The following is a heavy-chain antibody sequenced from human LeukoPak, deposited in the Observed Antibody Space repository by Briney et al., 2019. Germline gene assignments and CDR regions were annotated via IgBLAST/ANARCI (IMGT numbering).Heavy chain of an antibody. J-gene: IGHJ4*02. CDR1: GFTFSSYW. CDR3: AKDPRRYSRTGGYFDY. CDR2: IKQDGSEK. V-gene: IGHV3-7*01. D-gene: IGHD6-13*01. Sequence: GGSLSLSCAASGFTFSSYWMSWVRQAPGKGLEWVANIKQDGSEKYYVDSVKGRFTISRDNSKNTLYLQMNSLRAEDTAVYYCAKDPRRYSRTGGYFDYWGQGTLVTVSS.